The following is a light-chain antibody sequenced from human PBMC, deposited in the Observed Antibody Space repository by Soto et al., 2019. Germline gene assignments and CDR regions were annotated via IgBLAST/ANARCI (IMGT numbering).Light chain of an antibody. CDR2: WAS. V-gene: IGKV4-1*01. CDR1: QSVLYSPNNKNY. CDR3: QQYYGSPT. Sequence: DIVMTQSPDSLAVSLGERATINCKSSQSVLYSPNNKNYLAWYQQKPGQPPKLLIYWASTRESGVPDRFSGSGSGTDVTLSIGSLQAEDVAVYYCQQYYGSPTFGGGTKVAIK. J-gene: IGKJ4*01.